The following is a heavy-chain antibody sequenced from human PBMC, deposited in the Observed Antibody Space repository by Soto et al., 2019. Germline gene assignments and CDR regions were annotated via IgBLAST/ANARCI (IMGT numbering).Heavy chain of an antibody. CDR3: ARHLGLFTGRYSSCWYPFGDYYYGMDV. CDR1: GGSISSSSYY. D-gene: IGHD6-19*01. J-gene: IGHJ6*02. Sequence: SETLSLTCTVSGGSISSSSYYWGWIRQPPGKGLEWIGSIYYSGSTYYNPSLKSRVTISVDTSKNQFSLKLSSVTAADTAVYYCARHLGLFTGRYSSCWYPFGDYYYGMDVWGQGTTVTVSS. V-gene: IGHV4-39*01. CDR2: IYYSGST.